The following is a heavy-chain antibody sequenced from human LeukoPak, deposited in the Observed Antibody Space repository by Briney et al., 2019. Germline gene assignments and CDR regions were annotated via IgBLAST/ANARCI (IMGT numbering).Heavy chain of an antibody. CDR2: IRSKANSYAT. V-gene: IGHV3-73*01. Sequence: GGSLRPSCAASGSTFSGSAMHWVRQASGKGLEWVGRIRSKANSYATAYAASVKGRFTISRDDSKNTAYLQMNSLKPEDTAVYYCTVVIAVAGTWGQGTLVTVSS. D-gene: IGHD6-19*01. CDR1: GSTFSGSA. CDR3: TVVIAVAGT. J-gene: IGHJ5*02.